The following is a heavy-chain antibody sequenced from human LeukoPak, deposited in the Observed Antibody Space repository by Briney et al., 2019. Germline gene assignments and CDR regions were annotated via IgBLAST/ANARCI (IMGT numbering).Heavy chain of an antibody. V-gene: IGHV3-11*04. J-gene: IGHJ3*02. CDR1: GFTFSDYY. D-gene: IGHD6-19*01. CDR3: AGYSSGWFGAFHI. CDR2: ISSSGGTI. Sequence: GGSLRLSCAASGFTFSDYYMNWIRQAPGKWLEWISYISSSGGTIYYADSVKGRFTISRDNAKNSLYLQMNSLRAEDTAVYYCAGYSSGWFGAFHIWGQGTMVTVSS.